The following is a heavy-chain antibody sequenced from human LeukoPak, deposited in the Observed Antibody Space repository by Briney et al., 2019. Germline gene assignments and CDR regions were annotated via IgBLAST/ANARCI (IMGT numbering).Heavy chain of an antibody. D-gene: IGHD3-3*01. CDR1: GGSISSGSYY. Sequence: SETLSLTCTVSGGSISSGSYYWSWIRQPAGKGLEWIGRIYTSGSTNYNPSLKSRVTISVNTSKNQFSLKLSSVTAADTAVYYCARAGVDFWSGSNYWYFDLWGRGTLVTVSS. CDR2: IYTSGST. V-gene: IGHV4-61*02. CDR3: ARAGVDFWSGSNYWYFDL. J-gene: IGHJ2*01.